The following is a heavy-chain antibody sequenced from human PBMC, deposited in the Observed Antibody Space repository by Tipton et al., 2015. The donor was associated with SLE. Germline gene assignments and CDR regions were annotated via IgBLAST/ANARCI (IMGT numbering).Heavy chain of an antibody. V-gene: IGHV4-61*03. CDR1: GVSISSYGFF. CDR3: AREGCNGGACYYDH. D-gene: IGHD2-8*02. CDR2: IHYSGST. J-gene: IGHJ4*02. Sequence: TLSLTCTVSGVSISSYGFFWGWIRLPPGKGLEWIGYIHYSGSTNYSPSLKSRVSMSTDTSNNRFSLELTSVTAAGTAVYYCAREGCNGGACYYDHWGQGTLVTVSS.